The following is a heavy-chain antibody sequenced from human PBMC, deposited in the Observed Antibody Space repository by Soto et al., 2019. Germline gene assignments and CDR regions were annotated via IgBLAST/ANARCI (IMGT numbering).Heavy chain of an antibody. CDR1: GFTFSSYA. V-gene: IGHV3-30-3*01. J-gene: IGHJ4*02. Sequence: QVQLVESGGGVVQPGRSLRLSCAASGFTFSSYAMHWVRQAPGKGLEWVAVISYDGSNKYYADSVKGRFTISRDNSKNTLYLQMNSLRAEDTAVYYCARDPREDDFWSGYSLAYYFDYWGQGTLVTVSS. CDR3: ARDPREDDFWSGYSLAYYFDY. D-gene: IGHD3-3*01. CDR2: ISYDGSNK.